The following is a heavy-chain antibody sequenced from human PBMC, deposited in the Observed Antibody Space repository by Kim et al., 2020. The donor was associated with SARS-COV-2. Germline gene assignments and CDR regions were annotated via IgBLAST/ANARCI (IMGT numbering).Heavy chain of an antibody. CDR2: TYYRSKWYN. J-gene: IGHJ2*01. D-gene: IGHD3-3*01. CDR1: GDSVSSNSAA. V-gene: IGHV6-1*01. Sequence: SQTLSLTCAISGDSVSSNSAAWNWIRQSPSRGLEWLGRTYYRSKWYNDYAVSVKSRITINPDTSKNQFSLQLNSVTPEDTAVYYCARNPAPPYDFWSGNYWYFDLWGRGTLVTVSS. CDR3: ARNPAPPYDFWSGNYWYFDL.